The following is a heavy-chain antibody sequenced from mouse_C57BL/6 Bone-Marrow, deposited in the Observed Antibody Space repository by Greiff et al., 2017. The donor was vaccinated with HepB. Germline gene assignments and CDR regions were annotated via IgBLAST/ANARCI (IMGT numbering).Heavy chain of an antibody. CDR2: INPSSGYT. Sequence: QVQLKQSGAELAKPGASVKLSCKASGYTFTSYWMHWVKQRPGQGLEWIGYINPSSGYTKYNQKFKDKATLTADKSSSTAYMQLSSLTYEDSAVYYCARSEGNYDYAMDYWGQGTSVTVSS. D-gene: IGHD2-1*01. V-gene: IGHV1-7*01. CDR1: GYTFTSYW. CDR3: ARSEGNYDYAMDY. J-gene: IGHJ4*01.